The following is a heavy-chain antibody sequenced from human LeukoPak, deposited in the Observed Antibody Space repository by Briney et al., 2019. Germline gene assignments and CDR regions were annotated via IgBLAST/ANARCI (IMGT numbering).Heavy chain of an antibody. CDR3: AKVTAPRTQYSSSWYDVYFQH. D-gene: IGHD6-13*01. J-gene: IGHJ1*01. Sequence: TGGSLRLSCAASGFTFSSSAMSWVRQAPGKGLEWVSAISGSGGSTYYADSVKGRFTISRDNSKNTLYLQMNSLRAEDTAVYYCAKVTAPRTQYSSSWYDVYFQHWGQGTLVTVSS. CDR2: ISGSGGST. CDR1: GFTFSSSA. V-gene: IGHV3-23*01.